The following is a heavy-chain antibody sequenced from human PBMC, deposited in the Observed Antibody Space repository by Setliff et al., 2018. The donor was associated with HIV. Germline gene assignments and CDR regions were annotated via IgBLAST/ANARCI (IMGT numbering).Heavy chain of an antibody. J-gene: IGHJ3*02. CDR3: ARDSYDSSGGAAFDI. CDR2: INHSGSI. D-gene: IGHD3-22*01. V-gene: IGHV4-39*07. CDR1: GGSISSGSYY. Sequence: PSETLSLTCSVSGGSISSGSYYWSWTRQSPGKGLEWIGEINHSGSINYNPSLKSRVTISVDTSKNQFSLKLNSVTAADTAVYYCARDSYDSSGGAAFDIWGQGTMVTVSS.